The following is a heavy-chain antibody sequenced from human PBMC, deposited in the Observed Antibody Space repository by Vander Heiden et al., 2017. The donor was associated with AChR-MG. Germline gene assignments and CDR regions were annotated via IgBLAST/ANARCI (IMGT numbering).Heavy chain of an antibody. Sequence: EVQLLESGGSLVQPGGSLRLSCAASGFTFSSYAMSWVRQAPGKGLEWVSAISGSGGSTYYADSVKGRFTISRDNSKNTLYLQMNSLRAEDTAVYYCAKDAGGGWLFSAAGTHYFDYWGQGTLVTVSS. V-gene: IGHV3-23*01. D-gene: IGHD6-13*01. J-gene: IGHJ4*02. CDR3: AKDAGGGWLFSAAGTHYFDY. CDR1: GFTFSSYA. CDR2: ISGSGGST.